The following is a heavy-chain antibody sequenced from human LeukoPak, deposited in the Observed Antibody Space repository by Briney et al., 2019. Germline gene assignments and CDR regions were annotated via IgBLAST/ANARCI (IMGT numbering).Heavy chain of an antibody. V-gene: IGHV4-39*01. J-gene: IGHJ4*02. CDR3: ARLGIVVVPFDY. Sequence: PSETLSLTCTVSGGSISSSSYYWGWIRQPPGKGLEWIGSIYYSGSTYYNPSLKSRVTISVDTSKNQFSLKLSSVTAADTAVYYCARLGIVVVPFDYWGQGTLVTVSS. CDR2: IYYSGST. D-gene: IGHD3-22*01. CDR1: GGSISSSSYY.